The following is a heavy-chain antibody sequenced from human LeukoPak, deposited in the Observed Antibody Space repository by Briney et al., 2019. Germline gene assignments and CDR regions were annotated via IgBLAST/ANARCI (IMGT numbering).Heavy chain of an antibody. CDR2: ISAYNGNT. V-gene: IGHV1-18*01. CDR1: GGTFSSYA. CDR3: ARGAELGSGPFDY. D-gene: IGHD2-15*01. J-gene: IGHJ4*02. Sequence: ASVKVSCKASGGTFSSYAISWVRPPPGRGLEWVGWISAYNGNTNYAQKLQGRVTMTTDTSTSTAYMELRSLRSDDTAVYYCARGAELGSGPFDYWGQGTLVTVSS.